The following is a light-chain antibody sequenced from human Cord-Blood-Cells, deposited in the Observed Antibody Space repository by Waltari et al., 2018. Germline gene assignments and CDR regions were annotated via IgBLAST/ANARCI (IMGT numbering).Light chain of an antibody. V-gene: IGLV2-23*01. CDR3: CSYAGSSTWV. CDR2: EGS. J-gene: IGLJ3*02. Sequence: QSALTQPASVSGSPGQSITISCPGTSSDVGSYTLVSWYQQHPGKAPKPMLYEGSKRPSGVSNRFSGSKSGNTASLTISGLQAEDEADYYCCSYAGSSTWVFGGGTKLTVL. CDR1: SSDVGSYTL.